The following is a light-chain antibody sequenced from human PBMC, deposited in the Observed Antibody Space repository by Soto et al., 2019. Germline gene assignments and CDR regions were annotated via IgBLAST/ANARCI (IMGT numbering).Light chain of an antibody. CDR2: DAS. CDR1: QSISNY. J-gene: IGKJ4*01. CDR3: QQRSQWPPLT. V-gene: IGKV3-11*01. Sequence: EIVLTQSPGTLSLSPGERATLSCRASQSISNYLAWYQHKPGQAPRLLISDASERASGVPARFSGSGSGTDFTLTISSLEPEDFAVYYCQQRSQWPPLTFSGGTTVEIK.